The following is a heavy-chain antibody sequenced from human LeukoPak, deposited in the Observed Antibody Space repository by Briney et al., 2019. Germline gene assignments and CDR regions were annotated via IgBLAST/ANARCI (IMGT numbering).Heavy chain of an antibody. CDR1: GYSISSSNW. D-gene: IGHD1-26*01. CDR2: IYYSGSI. J-gene: IGHJ6*03. Sequence: SETLSLTCAVSGYSISSSNWWGWIRQPPGKGLEWIGYIYYSGSIYYNPSLKSRVTMSVDTSKNQFSLKLSSVTAADTAVYYCARDSGVGVYTYYMDVWGKGTTVTVSS. V-gene: IGHV4-28*03. CDR3: ARDSGVGVYTYYMDV.